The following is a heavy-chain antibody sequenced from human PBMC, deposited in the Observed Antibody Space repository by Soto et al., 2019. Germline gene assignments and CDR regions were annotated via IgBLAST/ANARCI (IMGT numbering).Heavy chain of an antibody. CDR2: IYSAGST. Sequence: PGGSLRLSCAASGFTVSTNFMTWVRQAPGKGLEWVSVIYSAGSTFYADSVKGRFTITRDNSKNTLYFQLNSLKAEDTAVYYCARDYYDSSGYYHDYYCGMDVWGQGTTVTVSS. CDR1: GFTVSTNF. V-gene: IGHV3-66*01. J-gene: IGHJ6*02. CDR3: ARDYYDSSGYYHDYYCGMDV. D-gene: IGHD3-22*01.